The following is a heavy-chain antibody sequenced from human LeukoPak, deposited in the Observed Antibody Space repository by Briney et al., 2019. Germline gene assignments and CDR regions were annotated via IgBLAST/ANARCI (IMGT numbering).Heavy chain of an antibody. CDR3: ARLSPYGGNSGADY. D-gene: IGHD4-23*01. J-gene: IGHJ4*02. V-gene: IGHV4-59*01. CDR1: GGSKSSYY. CDR2: IYYSGTT. Sequence: SETLSLTCTVSGGSKSSYYWTWIRQPPGKGLEWIGYIYYSGTTAYNPSLKSRVTTSVDTSKNQFSLKLDSVTAADTAVYYCARLSPYGGNSGADYWGQGTLVTVSS.